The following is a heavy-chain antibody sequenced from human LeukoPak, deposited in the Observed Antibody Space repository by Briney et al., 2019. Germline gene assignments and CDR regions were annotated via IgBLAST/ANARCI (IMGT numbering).Heavy chain of an antibody. Sequence: PGGSLDPSWLALGPMFAAYPRNWFPPAQGGGRGGIPTISDDSSFTYYADSVKGRSAISRDDSKNTLYLQMNNLKVEDTTVYYCAKGRCSGVGCDSFHSWGQGALVTVSS. CDR2: ISDDSSFT. CDR3: AKGRCSGVGCDSFHS. D-gene: IGHD2-15*01. CDR1: GPMFAAYP. V-gene: IGHV3-23*01. J-gene: IGHJ4*02.